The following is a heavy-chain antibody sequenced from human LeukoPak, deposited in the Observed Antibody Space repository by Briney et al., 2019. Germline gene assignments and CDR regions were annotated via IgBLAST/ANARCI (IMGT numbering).Heavy chain of an antibody. D-gene: IGHD3-16*01. V-gene: IGHV3-7*03. Sequence: GGSLRLSCAASGFTFSSYWMNWARQAPGKGLEWVASINHNGNVNYYVDSVKGRFTISRDNAKNSLYLQMSNLRAEDTAVYFCAKGGGLDVWGQGATVTVSS. J-gene: IGHJ6*02. CDR2: INHNGNVN. CDR3: AKGGGLDV. CDR1: GFTFSSYW.